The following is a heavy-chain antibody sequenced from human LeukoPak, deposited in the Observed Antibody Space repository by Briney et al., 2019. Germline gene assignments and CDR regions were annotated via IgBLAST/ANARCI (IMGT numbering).Heavy chain of an antibody. J-gene: IGHJ4*02. V-gene: IGHV4-59*01. CDR2: IYYSGTT. CDR3: VRAASLEY. CDR1: GGSLGNFY. Sequence: SETLSLTCTLSGGSLGNFYWNWLRHSPGKGLEWIGYIYYSGTTNYNPSLKSRVTISLGMSSNQFSLTLDSVTAADTAVYYCVRAASLEYWGEGILVTVSS.